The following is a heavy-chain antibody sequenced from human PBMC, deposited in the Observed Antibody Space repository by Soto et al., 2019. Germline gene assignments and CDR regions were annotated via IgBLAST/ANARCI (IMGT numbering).Heavy chain of an antibody. CDR3: ATLPPRIVVVMTDLPT. V-gene: IGHV4-4*02. CDR2: IYHTGTT. D-gene: IGHD2-15*01. J-gene: IGHJ5*02. CDR1: GASISSTYW. Sequence: QLRESGPGLVKPSGTLSLTCFVSGASISSTYWWSWVRQTPGKRLEWIGQIYHTGTTSYNPSLKNHVPISVDKSNTQFSLMLTSMTAADTAVYYCATLPPRIVVVMTDLPTWGQGTLVTVSS.